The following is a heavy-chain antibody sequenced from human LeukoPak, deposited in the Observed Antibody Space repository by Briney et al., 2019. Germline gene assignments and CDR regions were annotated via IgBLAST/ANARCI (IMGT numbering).Heavy chain of an antibody. CDR1: VGSISTYY. CDR3: ARRAGTTFDY. V-gene: IGHV4-59*08. J-gene: IGHJ4*02. D-gene: IGHD3-10*01. Sequence: PSETLSLTCTVSVGSISTYYWNWIRQPPGKGLEWIGYIYYSGSTKYNPSLTSRVSVSIDTSKNQFSLKLTSVTAADTAVYYCARRAGTTFDYWGEEILVSVSS. CDR2: IYYSGST.